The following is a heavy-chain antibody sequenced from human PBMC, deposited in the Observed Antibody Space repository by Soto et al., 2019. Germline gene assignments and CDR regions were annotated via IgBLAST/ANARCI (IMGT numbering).Heavy chain of an antibody. D-gene: IGHD6-13*01. Sequence: PSETLSLTCSFSGDSVTSHYLTWIRQSPEKGLEWIGYMHYTGFSHYNPSLKSRLTISVDRSKNQFTLQLTSVTAADTAVYYCARRKSYSSSWPPPFSFDFSGPALLVTRSS. CDR1: GDSVTSHY. V-gene: IGHV4-59*02. J-gene: IGHJ4*02. CDR3: ARRKSYSSSWPPPFSFDF. CDR2: MHYTGFS.